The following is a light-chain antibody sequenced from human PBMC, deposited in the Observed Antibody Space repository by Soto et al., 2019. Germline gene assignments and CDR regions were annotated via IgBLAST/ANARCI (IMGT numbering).Light chain of an antibody. V-gene: IGKV3D-20*02. CDR1: QSVRNNY. J-gene: IGKJ1*01. CDR3: QQRSNWSWT. CDR2: GAS. Sequence: EIVLPKSPGTLSLSTGERANLSCRASQSVRNNYLAWYHKKPGQAPRLLVYGASNRATGIPDRFSGSGSGTDFTLTISSLEPEDFAVCYCQQRSNWSWTFGQGTKVDIK.